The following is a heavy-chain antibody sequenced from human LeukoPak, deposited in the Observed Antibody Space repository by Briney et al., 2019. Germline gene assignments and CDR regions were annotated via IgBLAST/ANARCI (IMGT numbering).Heavy chain of an antibody. CDR3: AKGAASVYYDYIWGSYRYFDY. CDR1: GFTFSSYA. CDR2: ISGSGGST. V-gene: IGHV3-23*01. J-gene: IGHJ4*02. D-gene: IGHD3-16*02. Sequence: GGSLRLSCAASGFTFSSYAMSWVRQAPGKGLEWVSAISGSGGSTYYADSVKGRFTISRDNSKNTLYLQMNSLRAEDTAVYYCAKGAASVYYDYIWGSYRYFDYWGQGTLVTVSS.